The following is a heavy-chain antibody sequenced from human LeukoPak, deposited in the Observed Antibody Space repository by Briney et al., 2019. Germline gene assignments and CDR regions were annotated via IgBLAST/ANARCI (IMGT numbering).Heavy chain of an antibody. CDR2: ITSSSSYI. D-gene: IGHD1-26*01. V-gene: IGHV3-21*01. CDR3: ARSYSLPEY. CDR1: GFTFSSYN. J-gene: IGHJ4*02. Sequence: GGSLRLSCAASGFTFSSYNMNWVRQAPGKGLEWVSSITSSSSYIYYADSVKGRFTISRDNSKDMVYLQMNSLTTADTAVYYCARSYSLPEYWGQGTLVTVSS.